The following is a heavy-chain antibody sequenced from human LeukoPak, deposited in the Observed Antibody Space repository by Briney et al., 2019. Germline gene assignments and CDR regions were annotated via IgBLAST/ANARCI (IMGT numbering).Heavy chain of an antibody. CDR1: GFTFSSYS. V-gene: IGHV3-21*01. J-gene: IGHJ4*02. D-gene: IGHD7-27*01. CDR3: ARDPTGDPFDY. CDR2: ISSSSSYI. Sequence: TGGSLRLSCAASGFTFSSYSMNWVRQAPGKGREWVSSISSSSSYIYYADSVKGRFTISRDNAKNSLYLQMNSLRAEDTAVYYCARDPTGDPFDYWGQGTLVTVSS.